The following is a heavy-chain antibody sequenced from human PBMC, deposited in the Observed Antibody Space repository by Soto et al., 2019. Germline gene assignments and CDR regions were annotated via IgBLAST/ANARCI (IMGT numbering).Heavy chain of an antibody. Sequence: SETLSLTCSVSGYSIRSGYYRGWVRQAPGKGLEWLGSVYHNGIMFHNPSFQSRVTISVDTSKNQFSLNLRSVTAADTAVYYCAALWFGELAFNYWGHGILVTVSS. CDR2: VYHNGIM. J-gene: IGHJ4*01. CDR3: AALWFGELAFNY. D-gene: IGHD3-10*01. CDR1: GYSIRSGYY. V-gene: IGHV4-38-2*02.